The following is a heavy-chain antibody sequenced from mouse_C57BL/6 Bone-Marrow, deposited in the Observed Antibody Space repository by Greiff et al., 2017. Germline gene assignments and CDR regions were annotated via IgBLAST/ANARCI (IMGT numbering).Heavy chain of an antibody. J-gene: IGHJ3*01. D-gene: IGHD2-1*01. Sequence: QVQLQQPGAELVKPGASVKLSCKASGYTFTSYWMQWVKQRPGQGLEWIGEIDPSDSYTNYNQKFKGKATLTVDTSSSTAYMQLSSLTSEDSAVYDCARGVYYGNYRAWFAYWGQGTLVTVSA. CDR1: GYTFTSYW. V-gene: IGHV1-50*01. CDR3: ARGVYYGNYRAWFAY. CDR2: IDPSDSYT.